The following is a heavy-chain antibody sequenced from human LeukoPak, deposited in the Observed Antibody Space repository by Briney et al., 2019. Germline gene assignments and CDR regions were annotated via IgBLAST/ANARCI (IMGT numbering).Heavy chain of an antibody. CDR1: GLTFSSYG. CDR3: AKDRGGGGYDWFPLVRSIDAFDI. CDR2: ISYDGSNK. D-gene: IGHD5-12*01. V-gene: IGHV3-30*18. J-gene: IGHJ3*02. Sequence: GRSLRLSCAASGLTFSSYGMHWVRQAPGKGLEWVAVISYDGSNKYYADSVKGRFTISRDNSKNTLYLQMNSLRAEDTAVYYCAKDRGGGGYDWFPLVRSIDAFDIWGQGTMVTVSS.